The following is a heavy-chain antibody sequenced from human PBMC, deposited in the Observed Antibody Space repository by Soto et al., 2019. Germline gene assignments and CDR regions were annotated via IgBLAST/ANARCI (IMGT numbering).Heavy chain of an antibody. CDR1: GFTFSSYG. D-gene: IGHD6-13*01. V-gene: IGHV3-7*01. CDR3: ARDLNAFDIAWYDVFDI. CDR2: IKADGSDK. J-gene: IGHJ3*02. Sequence: GGSLRLSCAASGFTFSSYGMTWVRQAPGKGLEWVANIKADGSDKYYVDAVKGRFTISRDNAESYLYLQMNSLKAEDTAVYFCARDLNAFDIAWYDVFDIWGQGTIVTVSS.